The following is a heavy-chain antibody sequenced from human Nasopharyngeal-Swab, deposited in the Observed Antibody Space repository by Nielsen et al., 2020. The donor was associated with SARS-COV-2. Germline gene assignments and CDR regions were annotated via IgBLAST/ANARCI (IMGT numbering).Heavy chain of an antibody. CDR2: IVVGSGNT. J-gene: IGHJ6*02. D-gene: IGHD6-19*01. Sequence: KGPCKASGFTFTSSAMQWVRQARGQRLEWIGWIVVGSGNTNNAQKFQERVTITRDMSTSTAYMELSSLRSEDTAVYYCAAEVRYSSGWWAYYYYGMDVWGQGTTVTVSS. CDR3: AAEVRYSSGWWAYYYYGMDV. CDR1: GFTFTSSA. V-gene: IGHV1-58*02.